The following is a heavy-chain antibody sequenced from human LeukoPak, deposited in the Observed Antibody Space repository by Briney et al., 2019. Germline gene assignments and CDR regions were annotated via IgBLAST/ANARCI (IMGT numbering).Heavy chain of an antibody. CDR2: IYYSGST. CDR1: GGSISSYN. CDR3: ASVSPVAAADGMDV. D-gene: IGHD6-13*01. Sequence: SETLSLTCTVSGGSISSYNWSWIRQPPGKGLEWIGYIYYSGSTNYNPSLKSRVTISVDTSNNQFSLKLSSVTAADTAVYYCASVSPVAAADGMDVWGQGTTVTVSS. J-gene: IGHJ6*02. V-gene: IGHV4-59*01.